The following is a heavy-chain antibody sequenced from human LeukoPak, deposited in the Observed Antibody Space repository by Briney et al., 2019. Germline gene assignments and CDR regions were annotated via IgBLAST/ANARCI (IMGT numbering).Heavy chain of an antibody. CDR3: ARALRRGSEWAFDY. D-gene: IGHD3-10*01. J-gene: IGHJ4*02. V-gene: IGHV1-69*05. Sequence: ASVKVSCKASGGTFSSYAISWVRQAPGQGLEWMGRIIPIFGTANYAQKFQGRVTITTDESTSTAYMELSSLRSEDTAVYYCARALRRGSEWAFDYWGQGTLVTVSS. CDR1: GGTFSSYA. CDR2: IIPIFGTA.